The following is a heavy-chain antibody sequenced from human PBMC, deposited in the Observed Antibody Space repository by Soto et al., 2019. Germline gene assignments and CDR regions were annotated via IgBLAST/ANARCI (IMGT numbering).Heavy chain of an antibody. CDR2: IKSKTDGGTT. J-gene: IGHJ6*02. D-gene: IGHD3-10*01. CDR3: TPPPPLWFGEFYYGMDV. CDR1: GFTFSNAW. V-gene: IGHV3-15*01. Sequence: EVQLVESGGGLVKPGGSLRLSCAASGFTFSNAWMSWVRQAPGKGLEWVGRIKSKTDGGTTDYAAPVKGRFTISRDVSKNTLYLQMNSLKTEDPAVYYCTPPPPLWFGEFYYGMDVWGQGTTVTVSS.